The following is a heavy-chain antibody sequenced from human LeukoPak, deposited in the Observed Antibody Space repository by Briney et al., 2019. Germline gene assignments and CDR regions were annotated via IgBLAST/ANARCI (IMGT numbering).Heavy chain of an antibody. J-gene: IGHJ4*02. CDR3: ARRTPGPQLDEYVAYFFDH. CDR1: GGSFSGYY. V-gene: IGHV4-34*01. CDR2: INHSGST. Sequence: SETLSLTCAVYGGSFSGYYWSWIRQPPGKGLEWIGEINHSGSTNYNPSLKSRVTISVDTSKNQFSLKLSSVTAADTAVYYCARRTPGPQLDEYVAYFFDHWGQGTQVTVSS. D-gene: IGHD2-2*01.